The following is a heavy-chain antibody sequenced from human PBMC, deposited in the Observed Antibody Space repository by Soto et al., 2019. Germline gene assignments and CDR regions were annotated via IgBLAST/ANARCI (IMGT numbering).Heavy chain of an antibody. CDR1: GYTFTSYG. D-gene: IGHD6-19*01. V-gene: IGHV1-18*04. CDR3: ARSFAVAADRAYYYRMDV. Sequence: ASVKVSCKASGYTFTSYGISWVRQAPGQGLEWMGWISAYNGNTNYAQKLQGRVTMTTDTSTSTAYMELRSLRSDDTAVYYCARSFAVAADRAYYYRMDVWGQGTTVTVSS. J-gene: IGHJ6*02. CDR2: ISAYNGNT.